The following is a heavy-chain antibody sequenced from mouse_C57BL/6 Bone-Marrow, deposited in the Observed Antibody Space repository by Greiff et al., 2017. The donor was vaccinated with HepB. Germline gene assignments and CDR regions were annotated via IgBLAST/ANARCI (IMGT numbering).Heavy chain of an antibody. Sequence: QVQLKESGAELAKPGASVKLSCKASGYTFTSYWMHWVKQRPGQGLEWIGYINPSSGYTKYNQKFKDKATLTADKSSSTAYMQLSSLTYEDSAVYYCEVLLRYPAWFAYWGQGTLVTVSA. J-gene: IGHJ3*01. V-gene: IGHV1-7*01. CDR1: GYTFTSYW. D-gene: IGHD1-1*01. CDR3: EVLLRYPAWFAY. CDR2: INPSSGYT.